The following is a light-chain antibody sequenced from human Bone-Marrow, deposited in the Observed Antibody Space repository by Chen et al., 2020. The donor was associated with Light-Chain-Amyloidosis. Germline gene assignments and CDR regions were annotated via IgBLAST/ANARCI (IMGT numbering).Light chain of an antibody. CDR1: SSDVGSYNR. CDR3: SSYSSGSTFVI. J-gene: IGLJ2*01. Sequence: QSALTQPPSVSGSPGQSVTISCTGASSDVGSYNRVPWDQQPPGTVPKLLIYEFSNRPSGVPDRFSASKSGNTASLPISGLQAEDEADYYCSSYSSGSTFVIFGGGTKLTVL. CDR2: EFS. V-gene: IGLV2-18*02.